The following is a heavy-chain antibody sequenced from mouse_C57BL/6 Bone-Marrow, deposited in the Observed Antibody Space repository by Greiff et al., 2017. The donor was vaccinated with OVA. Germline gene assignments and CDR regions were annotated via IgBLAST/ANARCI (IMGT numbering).Heavy chain of an antibody. Sequence: VQLQQSGAELVRPGASVTLSCKASGYTFTDYEMHWVKQTPVHGLEWIGAIDPETGGTAYNQKFKGKAILTADKSSSTASMELRSLTSEDSAVYSCTRGYSNYYAMNYWGQGTSVTVSS. CDR3: TRGYSNYYAMNY. CDR2: IDPETGGT. V-gene: IGHV1-15*01. J-gene: IGHJ4*01. D-gene: IGHD2-5*01. CDR1: GYTFTDYE.